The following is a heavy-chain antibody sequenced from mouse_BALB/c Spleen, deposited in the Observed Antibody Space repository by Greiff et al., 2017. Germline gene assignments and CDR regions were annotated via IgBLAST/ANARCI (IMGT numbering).Heavy chain of an antibody. CDR3: ARIGSYYDYDVGYFDV. J-gene: IGHJ1*01. V-gene: IGHV2-4-1*01. CDR1: GFSLTSYG. D-gene: IGHD2-4*01. CDR2: IWSGGST. Sequence: VQRVESGPGLVQPSQSLSITCTVSGFSLTSYGVHWVRQSPGKGLEWLGVIWSGGSTDYNAAFISRLSISKDNSKSQVFFKMNSLQADDTAIYYCARIGSYYDYDVGYFDVWGAGTTVTVSS.